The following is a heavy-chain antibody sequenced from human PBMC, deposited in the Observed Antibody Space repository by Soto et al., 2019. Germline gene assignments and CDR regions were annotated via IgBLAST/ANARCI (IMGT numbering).Heavy chain of an antibody. V-gene: IGHV1-18*01. CDR2: ISPYNGNT. CDR3: ARDQSFDRSYYYGMDV. Sequence: GASVKVSCKASGYSFTHYGITWVRQAPGQGLEWMGWISPYNGNTNYGQTLQGRVTLTTDTSTSTVYMELRSLRSDDTAVYYCARDQSFDRSYYYGMDVWGQGTTVTVSS. J-gene: IGHJ6*02. D-gene: IGHD3-10*01. CDR1: GYSFTHYG.